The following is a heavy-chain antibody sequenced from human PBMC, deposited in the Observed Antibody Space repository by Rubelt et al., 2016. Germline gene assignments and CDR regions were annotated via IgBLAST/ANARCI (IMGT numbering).Heavy chain of an antibody. J-gene: IGHJ4*02. CDR2: INHSGST. D-gene: IGHD3-3*01. CDR3: AKKRGYDFWSGYSAFDY. V-gene: IGHV4-39*07. CDR1: GGSISSSSYY. Sequence: QLQLQESGPGLVKPSETLSLTCPVSGGSISSSSYYWGWLRQPPGKGLEWIGEINHSGSTNSNPSSNVVAPFSLAMSMNPFSRKVCSVTAADTAGYYCAKKRGYDFWSGYSAFDYWGQGTLATVSS.